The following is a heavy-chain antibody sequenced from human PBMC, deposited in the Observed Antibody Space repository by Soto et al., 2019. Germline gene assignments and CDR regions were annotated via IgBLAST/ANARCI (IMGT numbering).Heavy chain of an antibody. CDR3: AHAYGGRSLY. Sequence: QITLKESGPPLVKPTQTLTLTCTFSGFSLTTDRVGVGWIRQPPGEALEWLAVIYWDDSKTYRPSLESRLTIPNAPSKTQLALTMTNMDSPHTPTYYCAHAYGGRSLYWGQGTLVTVSS. J-gene: IGHJ4*02. V-gene: IGHV2-5*02. D-gene: IGHD1-26*01. CDR1: GFSLTTDRVG. CDR2: IYWDDSK.